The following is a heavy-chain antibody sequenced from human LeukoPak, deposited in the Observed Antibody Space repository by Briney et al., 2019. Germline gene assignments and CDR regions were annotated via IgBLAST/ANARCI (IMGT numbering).Heavy chain of an antibody. J-gene: IGHJ6*03. CDR2: FDPEDGET. D-gene: IGHD6-19*01. CDR1: GYTLTELS. V-gene: IGHV1-24*01. Sequence: GASVKVSCKVSGYTLTELSMHWARQAPGKGLEWMGGFDPEDGETIYAQKFQGRVTMTEDTSTDTAYMELSSLRSEDTAVYYCASSAVAATYYYYMDVWGKGTTVTVSS. CDR3: ASSAVAATYYYYMDV.